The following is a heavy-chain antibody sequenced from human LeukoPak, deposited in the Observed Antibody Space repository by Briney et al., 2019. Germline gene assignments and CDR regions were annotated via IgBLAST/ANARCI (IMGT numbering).Heavy chain of an antibody. D-gene: IGHD3-9*01. V-gene: IGHV3-11*01. CDR2: ISSSGSTI. J-gene: IGHJ4*02. CDR1: GFTFSDYY. Sequence: GGSLRLSCAASGFTFSDYYMSWIRQAPGKGLEWVSYISSSGSTIYYADSVKGRFTISRDNAKNSLYLQMNSLRVEDTAVYYCARSHYDILTGYYTPHFDYWGQGTLVTVSS. CDR3: ARSHYDILTGYYTPHFDY.